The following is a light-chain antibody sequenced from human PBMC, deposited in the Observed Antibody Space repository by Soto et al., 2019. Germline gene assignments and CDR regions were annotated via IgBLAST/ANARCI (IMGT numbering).Light chain of an antibody. Sequence: EVVLTQSPGTLSLSPGESATLSCRASQSVVGYKLAWYQQKPGQPPRLLFYDTSSRAAATSDRFSGSGSGADFTLTISRLEPGDFAMYYCQQYGASPWTFGQGTKMDIK. J-gene: IGKJ1*01. V-gene: IGKV3-20*01. CDR2: DTS. CDR1: QSVVGYK. CDR3: QQYGASPWT.